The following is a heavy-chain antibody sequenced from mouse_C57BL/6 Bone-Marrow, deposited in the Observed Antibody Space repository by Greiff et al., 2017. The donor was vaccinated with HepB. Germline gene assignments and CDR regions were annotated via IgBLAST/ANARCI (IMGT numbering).Heavy chain of an antibody. D-gene: IGHD2-12*01. V-gene: IGHV3-8*01. J-gene: IGHJ1*03. CDR3: ARYGPFYDERNWYLDV. CDR1: GYSISSDY. CDR2: ISYSGST. Sequence: EVMLVESGPGLAKPSQTLSLTCSVTGYSISSDYWNWIRKFPGNKLEYMGYISYSGSTYYNPSLKSRISITRDTSTNQFYLQLNSVTTEDTATYYCARYGPFYDERNWYLDVWGTGTTDTVS.